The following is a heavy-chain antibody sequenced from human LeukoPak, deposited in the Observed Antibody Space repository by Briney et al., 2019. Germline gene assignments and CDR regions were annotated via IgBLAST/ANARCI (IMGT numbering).Heavy chain of an antibody. J-gene: IGHJ6*02. CDR1: GXPFSDYA. Sequence: PGGSVRLSWSACGXPFSDYAVQGVRPPPGKGLEYVYAVSSNGGSTYYAPSEKGRFTISRDNSKNTLYLQMNSLRAEDTAVYYCAQPTEGVIAAAPYYYYAMDVWGQGTTVTVSS. D-gene: IGHD6-13*01. V-gene: IGHV3-64*04. CDR3: AQPTEGVIAAAPYYYYAMDV. CDR2: VSSNGGST.